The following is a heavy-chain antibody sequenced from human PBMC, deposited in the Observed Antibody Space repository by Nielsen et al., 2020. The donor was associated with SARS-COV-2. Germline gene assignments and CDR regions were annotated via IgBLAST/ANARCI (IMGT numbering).Heavy chain of an antibody. CDR1: GYSFTSYW. J-gene: IGHJ6*03. Sequence: GGSLRLSCKGSGYSFTSYWIGWVRQMPGKGLEWMGIIYPGDSDTRYSPSFQGQVTISADKSISTAYLQWSSLKASDTAMYYCARHKLKDIVVVPANYYYYMDVWGKGTTVTVSS. CDR2: IYPGDSDT. V-gene: IGHV5-51*01. CDR3: ARHKLKDIVVVPANYYYYMDV. D-gene: IGHD2-2*01.